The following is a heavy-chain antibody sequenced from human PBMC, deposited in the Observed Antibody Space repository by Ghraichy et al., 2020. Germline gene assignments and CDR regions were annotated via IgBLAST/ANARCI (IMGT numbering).Heavy chain of an antibody. CDR2: INHSGST. CDR1: GGSFSGYY. J-gene: IGHJ6*03. V-gene: IGHV4-34*01. D-gene: IGHD3-3*01. Sequence: SETLSLTCAVYGGSFSGYYWSWIRQPPGKGLEWIGEINHSGSTNYNPSLKSRVTISVDTSKNQFSLKLSSVTAADTAVYYCARSDFWSGYYYMDVWDKGTTVTVSS. CDR3: ARSDFWSGYYYMDV.